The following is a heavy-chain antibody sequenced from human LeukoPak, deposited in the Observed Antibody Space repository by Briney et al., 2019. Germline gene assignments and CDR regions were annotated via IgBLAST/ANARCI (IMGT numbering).Heavy chain of an antibody. J-gene: IGHJ4*02. V-gene: IGHV4-31*03. D-gene: IGHD2-2*01. CDR1: GGSISSGGYY. CDR2: IYYSGST. CDR3: ARWLGYCSSTSCSYFDY. Sequence: SQTLSLTCTVSGGSISSGGYYWSWIRQHPGMGLEWIGYIYYSGSTYYNPSLKSRVTISVDTSKNQFSLKLSSVTAADTAVYYCARWLGYCSSTSCSYFDYWGQGTLVTVSS.